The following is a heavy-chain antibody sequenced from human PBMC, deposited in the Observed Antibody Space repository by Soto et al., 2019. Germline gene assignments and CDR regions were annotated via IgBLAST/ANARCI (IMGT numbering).Heavy chain of an antibody. Sequence: QVHLQQWGAGLLKPSETLSLTCAVYGGSLSGYYWSWIRQPPGKGMEWIGEINPSGSTNYTPSIKSRVNMSGDTPKNQFALKLISVTAADTAVYYCARGRDGGAANWGQGTLVTVSS. V-gene: IGHV4-34*01. J-gene: IGHJ4*02. D-gene: IGHD4-17*01. CDR1: GGSLSGYY. CDR3: ARGRDGGAAN. CDR2: INPSGST.